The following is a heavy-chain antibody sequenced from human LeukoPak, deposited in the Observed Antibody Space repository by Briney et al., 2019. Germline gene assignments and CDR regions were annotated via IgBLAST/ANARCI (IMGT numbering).Heavy chain of an antibody. V-gene: IGHV1-2*05. Sequence: ASVKVSCKTSGYTFIDYFIHWVRQAPGQGLECMGRLNPNNGYTFYTEEFQGRVTMTSDTSISTAYMELTGLTSDDTGLYYCARDLSSTSNWEFDYWGQGTLVTVSS. D-gene: IGHD7-27*01. J-gene: IGHJ4*02. CDR2: LNPNNGYT. CDR1: GYTFIDYF. CDR3: ARDLSSTSNWEFDY.